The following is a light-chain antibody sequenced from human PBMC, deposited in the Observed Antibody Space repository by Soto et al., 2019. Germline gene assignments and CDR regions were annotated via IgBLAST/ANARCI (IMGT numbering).Light chain of an antibody. V-gene: IGLV1-40*01. CDR2: ANI. CDR1: SSNIWAGYD. J-gene: IGLJ1*01. CDR3: QSYDSTLSARYV. Sequence: QSLLTQPPSVSRAPGQRVTISCTGSSSNIWAGYDVHWYQQRPGAAPKLLISANINRPSGVPDRFSGSKSGTSASLAITGLQADDEGDYYCQSYDSTLSARYVFGTGSKVTVL.